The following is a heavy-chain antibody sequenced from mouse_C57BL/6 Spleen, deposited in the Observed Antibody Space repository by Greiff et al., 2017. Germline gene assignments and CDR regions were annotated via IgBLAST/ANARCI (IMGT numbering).Heavy chain of an antibody. Sequence: VQLQQSGPELVKPGASVKISCKASGYAFSSSWMNWVKQRPGKGLEWIGRIYPGDGDTNYNGKFKGKATLTADKSSSTAYMQLSSLTSEDTAVYYCARPYYYGRRGYYFDYWGQGTTLTVSS. V-gene: IGHV1-82*01. D-gene: IGHD1-1*01. CDR3: ARPYYYGRRGYYFDY. J-gene: IGHJ2*01. CDR2: IYPGDGDT. CDR1: GYAFSSSW.